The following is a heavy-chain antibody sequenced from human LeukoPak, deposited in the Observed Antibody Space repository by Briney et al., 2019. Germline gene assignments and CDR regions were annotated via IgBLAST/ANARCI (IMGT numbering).Heavy chain of an antibody. V-gene: IGHV3-48*03. CDR3: ARGFSYGGYYSMDV. Sequence: GGSLRLSCAASGFTFSSYEMNWVRQAPGKGLEWVSYISSSGSTIYYADSVKGRFTISRDNSKNTLYLQMNSLRAEDTAVYYCARGFSYGGYYSMDVWGKGTTVTISS. CDR1: GFTFSSYE. CDR2: ISSSGSTI. D-gene: IGHD5-18*01. J-gene: IGHJ6*03.